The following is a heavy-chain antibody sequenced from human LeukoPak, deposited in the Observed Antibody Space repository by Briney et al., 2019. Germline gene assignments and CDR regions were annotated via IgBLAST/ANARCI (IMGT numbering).Heavy chain of an antibody. J-gene: IGHJ6*02. CDR3: ARDIVVVPPRRDYYYYGMDV. CDR1: GYTFTSYG. V-gene: IGHV1-18*01. CDR2: ISAYNGNT. D-gene: IGHD2-2*01. Sequence: GASVKVSCKASGYTFTSYGISWVRQAPGQGLEWMGWISAYNGNTNYAQKLQGRVTMTTDTSTSTAYMELRSLRSDDTAVYYCARDIVVVPPRRDYYYYGMDVWGQGTTVTVS.